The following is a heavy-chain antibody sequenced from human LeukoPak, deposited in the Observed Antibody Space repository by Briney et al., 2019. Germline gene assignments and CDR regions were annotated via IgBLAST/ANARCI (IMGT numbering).Heavy chain of an antibody. CDR3: AKMRGQYYHSYYMDA. J-gene: IGHJ6*03. V-gene: IGHV3-23*01. Sequence: GGSLRLFCAASGFIFSSYAMSWVRQAPGKGLEWVSYGGSGGSTYYADSVKGRFTVYRDNSKSTLYLQMNSLTAEDTAVYYCAKMRGQYYHSYYMDAWGKGTTVTVSS. CDR1: GFIFSSYA. CDR2: GGSGGST.